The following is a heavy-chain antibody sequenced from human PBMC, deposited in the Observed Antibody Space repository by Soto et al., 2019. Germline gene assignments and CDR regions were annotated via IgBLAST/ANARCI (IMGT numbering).Heavy chain of an antibody. CDR2: IIPILGIA. V-gene: IGHV1-69*02. CDR3: ASSCDLMMGHGHDY. J-gene: IGHJ4*02. Sequence: QVQLVQSGAEVKKPGSSVKVSCKASGGTFSSYTISWVRQAPGQGLAWMGRIIPILGIANYAQKFQGRVTITADKSTSTAYMELSSLRSEDTAVYYCASSCDLMMGHGHDYWGQGTLVTVSS. D-gene: IGHD2-21*02. CDR1: GGTFSSYT.